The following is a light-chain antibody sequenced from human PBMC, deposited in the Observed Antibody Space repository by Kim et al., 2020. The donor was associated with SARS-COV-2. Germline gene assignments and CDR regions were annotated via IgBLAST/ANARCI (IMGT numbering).Light chain of an antibody. V-gene: IGKV3-11*01. CDR2: EAS. CDR1: QRMSSY. CDR3: QQRSNWPLT. Sequence: WCPGEKEPPSCRGRQRMSSYLAWYQRKPEQAPRLPISEASNRATGIPARCSGSGAGTDFTLTISSLETEDFAVYYCQQRSNWPLTFGGGSKV. J-gene: IGKJ4*01.